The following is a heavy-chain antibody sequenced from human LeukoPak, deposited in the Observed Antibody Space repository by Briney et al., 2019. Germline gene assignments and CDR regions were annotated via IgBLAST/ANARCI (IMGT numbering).Heavy chain of an antibody. J-gene: IGHJ4*02. CDR2: INYRGTT. D-gene: IGHD1-26*01. Sequence: GSLRLSCAASGFTFSTYAMNWVRQPPGMGPEWIGSINYRGTTYYNPSLQSRVAISVDTSKNQFSLQLTSVTATDTAVYYCARVSRDSGNYYTFLDYWGQGTLVTVSS. CDR3: ARVSRDSGNYYTFLDY. CDR1: GFTFSTYA. V-gene: IGHV4-39*07.